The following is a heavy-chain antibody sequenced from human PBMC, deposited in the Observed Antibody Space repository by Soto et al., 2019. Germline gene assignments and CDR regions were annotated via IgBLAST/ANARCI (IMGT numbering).Heavy chain of an antibody. J-gene: IGHJ5*02. D-gene: IGHD3-10*01. CDR3: ARGSTYYGFVT. CDR1: GDSIGSGDYY. V-gene: IGHV4-30-4*01. Sequence: QVQLQESGPRLVKPSQTLSVTCTVSGDSIGSGDYYWTWIRQPPGKGLEWIGYIYYIGTTFYNPSLESRVNISVDTSKNQFSLRVTSVTAADTAVYYCARGSTYYGFVTWGQGTLITVSS. CDR2: IYYIGTT.